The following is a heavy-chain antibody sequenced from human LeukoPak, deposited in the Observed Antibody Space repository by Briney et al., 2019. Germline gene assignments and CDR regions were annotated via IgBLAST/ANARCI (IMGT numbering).Heavy chain of an antibody. V-gene: IGHV7-4-1*02. J-gene: IGHJ4*02. CDR1: GYTFTSYG. CDR3: ARHDNDDDFDY. D-gene: IGHD3-16*01. Sequence: ASVKVPCKASGYTFTSYGISWVRQAPGQGLEWMGWINMYTANPAYAQGFTERFVFSLDTSVTTAYLQISNLKTEDTAVYYCARHDNDDDFDYWGQGTLVTVSS. CDR2: INMYTANP.